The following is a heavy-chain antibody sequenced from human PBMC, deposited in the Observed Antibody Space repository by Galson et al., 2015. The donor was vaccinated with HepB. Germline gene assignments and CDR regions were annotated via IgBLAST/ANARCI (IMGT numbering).Heavy chain of an antibody. D-gene: IGHD2-15*01. CDR2: IFVDGTT. J-gene: IGHJ4*02. CDR1: GFTVSSNY. V-gene: IGHV3-53*01. CDR3: ARGAATFDY. Sequence: SLRLSCAASGFTVSSNYMTWVRQAPGKGLEWVSVIFVDGTTYYADSVKGRFTISRDNSKNTLYLQMNSLRAEDTAVYYCARGAATFDYWGQGTLVTVSS.